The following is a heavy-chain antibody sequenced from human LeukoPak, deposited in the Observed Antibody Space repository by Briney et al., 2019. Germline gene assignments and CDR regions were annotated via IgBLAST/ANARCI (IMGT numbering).Heavy chain of an antibody. CDR3: ATDTAGFDH. D-gene: IGHD4-17*01. CDR1: GFTFSSYG. V-gene: IGHV3-7*01. J-gene: IGHJ4*02. CDR2: INQDGSET. Sequence: GGSLRLSCAASGFTFSSYGMHWVRQAPGKGLEWVAKINQDGSETYYVDSVKGRFTISRDNAKNSLYLQMNSLRVEDTAVYYCATDTAGFDHWGQGTLVTVSS.